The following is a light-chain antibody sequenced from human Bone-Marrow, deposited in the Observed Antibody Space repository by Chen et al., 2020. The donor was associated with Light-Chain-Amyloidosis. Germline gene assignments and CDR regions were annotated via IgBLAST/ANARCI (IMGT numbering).Light chain of an antibody. CDR3: GTWDNRLSAVI. CDR1: SSNIGKNF. J-gene: IGLJ6*01. CDR2: DND. V-gene: IGLV1-51*01. Sequence: QSVLTQPPSVSAAPGQKVTISCSGSSSNIGKNFVTWYRQVPGTAPKVVIFDNDKRPSRIPGRFSCSKAAASATLGITGLQTGDEAGYYCGTWDNRLSAVIFGGGTRVTVL.